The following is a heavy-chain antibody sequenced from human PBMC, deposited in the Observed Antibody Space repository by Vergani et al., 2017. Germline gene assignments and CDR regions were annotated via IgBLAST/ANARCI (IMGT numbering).Heavy chain of an antibody. CDR3: ARESVAAGDAFDI. Sequence: EVQLVESGGGLVQPGGSLRLSCAASGFTVSSNYMSWVRQAPGKGLEWVSVIYSGGSTYYADSVKGRFTISRDNSKNTLYLQMNSLRAENTAVYYCARESVAAGDAFDIWDRETMVTVSS. CDR2: IYSGGST. J-gene: IGHJ3*02. V-gene: IGHV3-66*02. CDR1: GFTVSSNY. D-gene: IGHD6-13*01.